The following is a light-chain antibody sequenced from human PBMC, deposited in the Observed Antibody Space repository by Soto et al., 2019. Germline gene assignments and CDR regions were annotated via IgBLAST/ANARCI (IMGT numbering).Light chain of an antibody. CDR3: HKYGTFKLN. Sequence: IFLTQSPGTLSLSPGERSTLSCRASQSVGSTYLAWYQQKPGQAPRLLIFGASSRATGVPDRFSGSGSGKELTITITRMEPADLELFSCHKYGTFKLNFGGGTKV. CDR2: GAS. CDR1: QSVGSTY. J-gene: IGKJ4*01. V-gene: IGKV3-20*01.